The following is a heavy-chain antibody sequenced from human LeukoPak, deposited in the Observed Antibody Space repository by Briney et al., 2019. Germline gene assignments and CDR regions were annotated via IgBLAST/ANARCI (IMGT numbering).Heavy chain of an antibody. V-gene: IGHV3-7*01. CDR1: GFTFSSFW. Sequence: PGGSLRLSCAASGFTFSSFWMSWVRQAPGKGLEWVANIKQDGSEKYYVDSVKGRFTISRDNAQKSLYLQMDSLRAEDTAVYYCAKDGPQYSPSWYSYYFDYWGQGTLVTVSS. D-gene: IGHD6-13*01. CDR3: AKDGPQYSPSWYSYYFDY. J-gene: IGHJ4*01. CDR2: IKQDGSEK.